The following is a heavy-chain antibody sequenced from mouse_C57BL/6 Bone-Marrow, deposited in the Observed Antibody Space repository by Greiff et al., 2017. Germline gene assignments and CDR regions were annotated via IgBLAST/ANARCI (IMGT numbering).Heavy chain of an antibody. CDR1: GYSFTGYY. D-gene: IGHD1-1*01. CDR3: ARSPIATVVPGTWFAY. Sequence: EVQLQESGPELVKPGASVKISCKASGYSFTGYYMNWVKQSPEKSLEWIGEINPSTGGTTYNQKFKAKATLTVDKSSSTAYMQLKSLTSEDSAVYYCARSPIATVVPGTWFAYWGQGTLVTVSA. CDR2: INPSTGGT. J-gene: IGHJ3*01. V-gene: IGHV1-42*01.